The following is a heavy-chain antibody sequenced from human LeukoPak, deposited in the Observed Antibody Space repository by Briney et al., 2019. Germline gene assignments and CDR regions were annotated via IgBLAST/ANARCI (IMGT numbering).Heavy chain of an antibody. CDR1: GGSISSGGYY. CDR3: ARGNYDSSGYYYSYYYYYMDV. Sequence: PSETLSLTCTVSGGSISSGGYYWSWIRQHPGKGLEWNGYIYYSGSTYYNPSLKSRVTISVDTSKNQFSLKLSSVTAADTAVYYCARGNYDSSGYYYSYYYYYMDVWGKGTTVTVSS. D-gene: IGHD3-22*01. J-gene: IGHJ6*03. CDR2: IYYSGST. V-gene: IGHV4-31*03.